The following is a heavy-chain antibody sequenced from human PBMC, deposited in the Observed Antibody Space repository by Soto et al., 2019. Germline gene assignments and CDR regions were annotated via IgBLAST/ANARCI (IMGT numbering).Heavy chain of an antibody. V-gene: IGHV3-11*03. D-gene: IGHD3-22*01. CDR2: ISSSSSWT. J-gene: IGHJ4*02. Sequence: PGGSLRLSCAASGFTFSDYYMSWIRQAPGKGLEWVSAISSSSSWTYYADSVKGRFTISRDNSKNTLYLQMNSLRAEDTAVYYCAALIVVVMYPEYWGQGTLVTVSS. CDR3: AALIVVVMYPEY. CDR1: GFTFSDYY.